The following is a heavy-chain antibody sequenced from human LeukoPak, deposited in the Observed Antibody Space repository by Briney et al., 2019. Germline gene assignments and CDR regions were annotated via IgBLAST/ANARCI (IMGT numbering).Heavy chain of an antibody. D-gene: IGHD6-13*01. CDR2: IYPGDSDV. CDR3: ARQGYNSTWDRYLAY. V-gene: IGHV5-51*01. J-gene: IGHJ4*02. CDR1: GSIFSNYW. Sequence: KAGESLQISCKGSGSIFSNYWIGWVRRLPGKELEGMGIIYPGDSDVRYSPSFQGQVTISADKSISPAYLQWSSLQASDTAMYYCARQGYNSTWDRYLAYWGQGPQVTVSS.